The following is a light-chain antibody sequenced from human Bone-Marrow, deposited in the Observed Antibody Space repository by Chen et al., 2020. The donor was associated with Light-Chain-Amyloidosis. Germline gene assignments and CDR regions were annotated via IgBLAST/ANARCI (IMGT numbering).Light chain of an antibody. CDR2: EVT. V-gene: IGLV2-14*01. CDR3: SSYTIPNTLV. Sequence: QSALTQPASVSGSPGQSITISCTGTSSDVGGDNHVSWYQQHPDKAPHIMIYEVTNRPSWVPDRFSGSKSDNTASLTISGLQTEDEADYFCSSYTIPNTLVFGSGTRVTVL. CDR1: SSDVGGDNH. J-gene: IGLJ1*01.